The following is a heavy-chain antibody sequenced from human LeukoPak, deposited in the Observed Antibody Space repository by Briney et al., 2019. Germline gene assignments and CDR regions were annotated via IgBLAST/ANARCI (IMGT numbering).Heavy chain of an antibody. D-gene: IGHD3-3*01. CDR2: ISAYNGNT. CDR1: GYTFASYG. Sequence: ASVKVSCKASGYTFASYGISWVRQAPGQGLEWMGWISAYNGNTNYAQKLQDRVTMTTDTSTNTAYMELRSLRSDDTAIYYCVRDVPKTRYDFWSGYINWFDPWGQGSLVTVS. J-gene: IGHJ5*02. CDR3: VRDVPKTRYDFWSGYINWFDP. V-gene: IGHV1-18*01.